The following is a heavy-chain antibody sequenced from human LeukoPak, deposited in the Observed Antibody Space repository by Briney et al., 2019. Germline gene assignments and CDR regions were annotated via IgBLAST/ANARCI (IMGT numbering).Heavy chain of an antibody. CDR2: MYYSGCT. CDR1: GGSISSGDYY. Sequence: SQTLSLTYTVSGGSISSGDYYGSWIRQPPGKGLEWIGYMYYSGCTYYNPSLKCRVSISADTSKNRFSLKLSSVTAADTAIYYCARAVTYYYDSSSYHQVTSNWFDPWGQGTLVTVSS. V-gene: IGHV4-30-4*01. D-gene: IGHD3-22*01. CDR3: ARAVTYYYDSSSYHQVTSNWFDP. J-gene: IGHJ5*02.